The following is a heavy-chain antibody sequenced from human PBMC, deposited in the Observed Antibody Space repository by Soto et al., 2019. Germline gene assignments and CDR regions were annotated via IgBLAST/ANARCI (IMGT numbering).Heavy chain of an antibody. CDR2: IYPGDSDT. V-gene: IGHV5-51*01. J-gene: IGHJ6*02. CDR3: ARAGIAARRGFYYYGMDV. Sequence: GESLKISCKGSGYSFPSYWIGWVRQMPGKGLEWMGIIYPGDSDTRYSPSFQGQVTISADKSISTAYLQWSSLKASDTAMYYCARAGIAARRGFYYYGMDVWGQGTTVTVSS. D-gene: IGHD6-6*01. CDR1: GYSFPSYW.